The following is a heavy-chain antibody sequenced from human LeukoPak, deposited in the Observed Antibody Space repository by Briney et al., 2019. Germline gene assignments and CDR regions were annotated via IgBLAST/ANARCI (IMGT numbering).Heavy chain of an antibody. CDR2: IYYSGGT. Sequence: SETLSLTCTVSGGSISSYYWSWIRQPPGKGLEWIGYIYYSGGTNYNPSLKGRVTMSIDTSKNQFSLKLSSVTAADSAVYYCARETAKADPEMATFDYYYYYMDVWGKGTTVTVSS. J-gene: IGHJ6*03. D-gene: IGHD5-24*01. CDR1: GGSISSYY. V-gene: IGHV4-59*01. CDR3: ARETAKADPEMATFDYYYYYMDV.